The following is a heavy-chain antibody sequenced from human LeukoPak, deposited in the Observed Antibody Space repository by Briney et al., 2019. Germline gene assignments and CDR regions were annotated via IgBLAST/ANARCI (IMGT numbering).Heavy chain of an antibody. V-gene: IGHV1-8*01. CDR2: MNPNSGNT. Sequence: EASVKVSCKASGYTFTSYDINWVRQATGQGLEWMGWMNPNSGNTGYAQKFQGRVTMTRNTSISTAYMELSSLRSEDTAVYYCARDHLGIAAAGTGYWGQGTLVTVSS. CDR3: ARDHLGIAAAGTGY. CDR1: GYTFTSYD. J-gene: IGHJ4*02. D-gene: IGHD6-13*01.